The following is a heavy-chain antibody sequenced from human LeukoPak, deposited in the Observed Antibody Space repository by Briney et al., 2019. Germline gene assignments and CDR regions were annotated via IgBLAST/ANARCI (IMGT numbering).Heavy chain of an antibody. Sequence: TLSLTCAVYGESFSRYYWSWIRQSPGKGLEWIGEISHSGSTNYNPSLKSRVTISVDKSKNQFSLKLTSVTAADTAVYYCARPEYCSSTTCSGAFEIWGQGTMVVVSS. J-gene: IGHJ3*02. CDR1: GESFSRYY. CDR3: ARPEYCSSTTCSGAFEI. V-gene: IGHV4-34*01. D-gene: IGHD2/OR15-2a*01. CDR2: ISHSGST.